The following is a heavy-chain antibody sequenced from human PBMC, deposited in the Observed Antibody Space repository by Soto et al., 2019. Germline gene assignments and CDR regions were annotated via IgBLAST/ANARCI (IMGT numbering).Heavy chain of an antibody. D-gene: IGHD2-15*01. CDR3: ARGQVAAPLDY. V-gene: IGHV4-34*01. J-gene: IGHJ4*02. CDR2: INHSGST. Sequence: QVQLQQWGAGLLKPSETLSLTCAVYGGSFSGYYWSWIRQPPGKGLEWIGEINHSGSTNYNPSLKSRVTISVDTSKNQFSLTLSSVTAADTAVYYCARGQVAAPLDYWGQGTLVTVSS. CDR1: GGSFSGYY.